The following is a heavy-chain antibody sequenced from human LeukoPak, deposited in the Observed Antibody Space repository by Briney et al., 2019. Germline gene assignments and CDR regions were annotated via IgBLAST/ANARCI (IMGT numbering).Heavy chain of an antibody. J-gene: IGHJ6*02. CDR3: ARAYSSGYFYYYGMDV. V-gene: IGHV4-34*01. CDR1: GGSFSAYY. Sequence: SETLSLTCAVYGGSFSAYYWSWLRQPPGKGLEWIGEINHSGSTNYNPSLKSRVTISVDTSKNQFSLRLSSVTAADTAVYYCARAYSSGYFYYYGMDVWGQGTTVTVSS. CDR2: INHSGST. D-gene: IGHD6-19*01.